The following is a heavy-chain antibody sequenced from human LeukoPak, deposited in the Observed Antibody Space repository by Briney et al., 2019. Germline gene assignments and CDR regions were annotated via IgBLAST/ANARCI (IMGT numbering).Heavy chain of an antibody. Sequence: PGGSLRLSCAASGIVFRTYAMTWVRQAPGKGLEWVAVISYDGTNKFYADSVKGRLTISRDNSKNTLYLQMNSLRAEDTAVYYCAKDLRQKYGHDSSVLFHDLFFDYWGQGTLVTVSS. D-gene: IGHD3-10*01. J-gene: IGHJ4*02. CDR1: GIVFRTYA. CDR3: AKDLRQKYGHDSSVLFHDLFFDY. CDR2: ISYDGTNK. V-gene: IGHV3-30-3*01.